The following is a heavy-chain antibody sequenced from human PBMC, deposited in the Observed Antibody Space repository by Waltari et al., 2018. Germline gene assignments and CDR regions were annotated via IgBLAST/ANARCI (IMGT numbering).Heavy chain of an antibody. CDR3: ARAIAAAGADFDY. Sequence: EVQLVESGGGLVTPGGFLLLSCAAPGFTYGTYSLIGVPQAPGKGLEWVSSISSSSSYIYYADSVKGRFTISRDNAKNSLYLQMNSLRAEDTAVYYCARAIAAAGADFDYWGQGTLVTVSS. CDR2: ISSSSSYI. D-gene: IGHD6-13*01. J-gene: IGHJ4*02. CDR1: GFTYGTYS. V-gene: IGHV3-21*01.